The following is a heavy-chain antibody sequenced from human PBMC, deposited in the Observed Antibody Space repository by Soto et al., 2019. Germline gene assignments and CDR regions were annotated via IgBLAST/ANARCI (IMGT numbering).Heavy chain of an antibody. CDR1: GFTVSSNY. V-gene: IGHV3-66*01. CDR3: ARGQWLLQHDAFDI. D-gene: IGHD6-19*01. CDR2: IYSGGST. J-gene: IGHJ3*02. Sequence: PGGSLRLACAASGFTVSSNYMSWVRQAPGKGLEWVSVIYSGGSTYYADSVKGRFTISRDNSKNTLYLQMNSLRAEDTAVYYCARGQWLLQHDAFDIWGQGTMVSVSS.